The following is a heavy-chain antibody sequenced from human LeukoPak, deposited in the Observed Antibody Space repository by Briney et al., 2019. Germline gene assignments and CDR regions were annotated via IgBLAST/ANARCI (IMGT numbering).Heavy chain of an antibody. J-gene: IGHJ4*02. D-gene: IGHD4-17*01. CDR3: ARSNYGDYTFDY. V-gene: IGHV4-34*01. CDR1: GGSFSGYY. Sequence: SSETLSLTCAVYGGSFSGYYWSWIHQPPGKGLEWIGEINHSGSTNYNPSLKSRATISVDTSKNQFSLKLSSVTAADTAVYYCARSNYGDYTFDYWGQGTLVTVSS. CDR2: INHSGST.